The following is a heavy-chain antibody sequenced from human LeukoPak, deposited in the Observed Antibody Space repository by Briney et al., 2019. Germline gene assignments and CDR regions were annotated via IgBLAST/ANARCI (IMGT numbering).Heavy chain of an antibody. Sequence: ASVKVSCKASGYTFTSYGISWVRQAPGQGLEWMGWISAYTSNTNYAQKFQGRVTMTTDTSTSTAYMELRSLRSDDTAVYYCARFGTGVVITFGYYYYYMDVWGKGTTVTVSS. D-gene: IGHD3-3*01. J-gene: IGHJ6*03. CDR3: ARFGTGVVITFGYYYYYMDV. CDR2: ISAYTSNT. V-gene: IGHV1-18*01. CDR1: GYTFTSYG.